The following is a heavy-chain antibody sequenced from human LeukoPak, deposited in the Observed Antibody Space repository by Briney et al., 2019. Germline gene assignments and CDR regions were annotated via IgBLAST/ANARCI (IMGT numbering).Heavy chain of an antibody. CDR3: ARDRARLGEPRAYGMDV. Sequence: PGGSLRLSCAASGFTFSSYAMHWVRQAPGKGLEWVAVISYDGSNKYYADSVKGRFTISRDNSKNTLYLQMNSLRAEDTAVYYCARDRARLGEPRAYGMDVWGQGTTVTVSS. CDR2: ISYDGSNK. CDR1: GFTFSSYA. J-gene: IGHJ6*02. D-gene: IGHD3-10*01. V-gene: IGHV3-30-3*01.